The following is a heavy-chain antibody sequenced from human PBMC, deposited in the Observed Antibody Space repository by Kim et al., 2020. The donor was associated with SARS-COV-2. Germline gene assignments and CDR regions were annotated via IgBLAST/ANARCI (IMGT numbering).Heavy chain of an antibody. CDR3: AKDFLEVATIGYDAFDM. CDR2: RSFNGSKQ. D-gene: IGHD5-12*01. CDR1: GFMFSRYG. Sequence: GGSLRLSCIASGFMFSRYGMHWVRQAPGKGLEWVAMRSFNGSKQWYADSVKGRFTISKDNSKNTLFLQMNSLRLEDTAVYYCAKDFLEVATIGYDAFDMWGQGTLVTVSS. J-gene: IGHJ3*02. V-gene: IGHV3-30*18.